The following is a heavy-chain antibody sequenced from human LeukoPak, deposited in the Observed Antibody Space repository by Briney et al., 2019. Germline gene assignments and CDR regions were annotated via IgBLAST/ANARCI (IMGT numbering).Heavy chain of an antibody. D-gene: IGHD1-26*01. Sequence: SETLSLTCTVSGGSISSSSYYWGWIRQPPGKGLEWIGSIYYSGSTYYNPSLKSRVTISVDTSKNQFSLKLSSVTAADTAVYYCARQIDGSYYGAAFDIWGQGTMVTVSS. J-gene: IGHJ3*02. CDR1: GGSISSSSYY. V-gene: IGHV4-39*01. CDR3: ARQIDGSYYGAAFDI. CDR2: IYYSGST.